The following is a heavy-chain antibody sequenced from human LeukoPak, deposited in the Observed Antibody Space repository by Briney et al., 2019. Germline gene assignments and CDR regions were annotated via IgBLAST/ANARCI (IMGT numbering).Heavy chain of an antibody. J-gene: IGHJ4*02. CDR2: IWYDGSNK. CDR3: ARASGSYDY. Sequence: PGRSLRLSCAASGFPFSTYGMHWVRQAPGKGLEWVAVIWYDGSNKYYADSVKGRFTISRDNSKNTLYLQKNSLRAEDTAVYYCARASGSYDYWGQGTLVTVSS. V-gene: IGHV3-33*01. CDR1: GFPFSTYG. D-gene: IGHD1-26*01.